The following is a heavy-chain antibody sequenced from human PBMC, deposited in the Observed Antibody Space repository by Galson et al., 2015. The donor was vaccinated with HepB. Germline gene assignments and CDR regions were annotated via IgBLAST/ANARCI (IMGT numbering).Heavy chain of an antibody. J-gene: IGHJ4*02. D-gene: IGHD2-2*01. V-gene: IGHV5-51*01. CDR3: ARLLVVPAAIRDFGPLEYYFDY. Sequence: QSGAEVKKPGESLKISCKGSGYSFTSYWIGWVRQMPGKGLEWMGIIYPGDSDTRYSPSFQGQVTISADKSISTAYLQWSSLKASDTAMYYCARLLVVPAAIRDFGPLEYYFDYWGQGTLVTVSS. CDR2: IYPGDSDT. CDR1: GYSFTSYW.